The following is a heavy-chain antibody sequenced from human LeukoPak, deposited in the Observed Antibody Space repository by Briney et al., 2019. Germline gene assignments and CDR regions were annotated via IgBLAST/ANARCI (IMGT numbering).Heavy chain of an antibody. Sequence: PGGSLTLSCAASGFTFSGFAMHWVRQASGKGLERVGRIRSKANSYATPYAASVTGRFTISRDDSKNTAYLQMNSLKTEDTAVYYCTRSVVVPAATYYYYYYMDVWGKGTTVTVS. CDR1: GFTFSGFA. V-gene: IGHV3-73*01. J-gene: IGHJ6*03. CDR3: TRSVVVPAATYYYYYYMDV. D-gene: IGHD2-2*01. CDR2: IRSKANSYAT.